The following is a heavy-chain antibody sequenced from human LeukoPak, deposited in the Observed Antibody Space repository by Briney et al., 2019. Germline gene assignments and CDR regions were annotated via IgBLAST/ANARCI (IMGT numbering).Heavy chain of an antibody. CDR2: IIPILGIA. CDR1: GGTFSSYA. V-gene: IGHV1-69*04. Sequence: SVKVSCKASGGTFSSYAISWVRQAPGQGLEWMGRIIPILGIANYAQKFQGRVTITADKSTSTAYMELSSLRSEDTAVYYCARRLGGSYVDAFDIWGQGTMVTVSS. D-gene: IGHD1-26*01. J-gene: IGHJ3*02. CDR3: ARRLGGSYVDAFDI.